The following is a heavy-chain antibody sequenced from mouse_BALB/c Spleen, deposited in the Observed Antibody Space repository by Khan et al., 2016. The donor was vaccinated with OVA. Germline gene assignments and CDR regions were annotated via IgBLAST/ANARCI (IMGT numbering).Heavy chain of an antibody. V-gene: IGHV14-1*02. D-gene: IGHD2-3*01. CDR2: IDPENGDT. CDR3: AREGYSPWFDY. J-gene: IGHJ3*01. CDR1: GFNIKDYY. Sequence: EVQLQESGAELVRPGALVKLSCKASGFNIKDYYMHWVKQRPEQGLVWIGRIDPENGDTIYDPKFQGKASITSDTSSNTAYLQLSSLTSEDTAVYDCAREGYSPWFDYWGQGTLVTVSA.